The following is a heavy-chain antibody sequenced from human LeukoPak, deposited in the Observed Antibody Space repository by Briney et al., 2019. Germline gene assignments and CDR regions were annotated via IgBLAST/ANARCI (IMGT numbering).Heavy chain of an antibody. D-gene: IGHD4-17*01. V-gene: IGHV3-20*04. CDR1: GFTFDDYG. CDR3: ARPTVTTWVDYLDY. CDR2: INWNGGST. J-gene: IGHJ4*02. Sequence: GGSLRLSCAASGFTFDDYGMSWVRQAPGKGLEWVSGINWNGGSTGYADSVKGRFTISRDNAKNSLYLQMNSLRAEDTALYYCARPTVTTWVDYLDYWGQGTLVTVSS.